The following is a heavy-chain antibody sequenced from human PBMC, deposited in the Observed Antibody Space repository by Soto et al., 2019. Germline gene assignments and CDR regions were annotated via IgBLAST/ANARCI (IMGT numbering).Heavy chain of an antibody. CDR2: ISYDGSNK. D-gene: IGHD6-19*01. CDR1: GFTFSSYG. CDR3: AKNRQAVATAGWFDT. Sequence: GVSLRLSCAASGFTFSSYGMHWVRQAPGKGLEWVAVISYDGSNKYYADSVKGRFTISRDNSKNTLYLQMNSLRAEDTAVYYCAKNRQAVATAGWFDTWGQGTLVTVSS. J-gene: IGHJ5*02. V-gene: IGHV3-30*18.